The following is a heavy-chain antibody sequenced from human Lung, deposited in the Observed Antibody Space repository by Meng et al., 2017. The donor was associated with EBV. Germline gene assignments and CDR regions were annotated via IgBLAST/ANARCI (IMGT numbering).Heavy chain of an antibody. J-gene: IGHJ4*02. D-gene: IGHD1-26*01. V-gene: IGHV6-1*01. Sequence: PLQQSGPGLVTPSQTLSLSCAXXXVTVSGNSVTWNWIRQSPSKGLERLGRTSYRSKWYNDYAESVKSRIIISPDTSKNQFSLHLNSVTPEDTAVYFCARGNPGSNGHFDFWGQGTRVTVSS. CDR2: TSYRSKWYN. CDR1: XVTVSGNSVT. CDR3: ARGNPGSNGHFDF.